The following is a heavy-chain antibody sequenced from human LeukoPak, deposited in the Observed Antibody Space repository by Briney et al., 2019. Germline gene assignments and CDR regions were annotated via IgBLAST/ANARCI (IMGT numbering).Heavy chain of an antibody. V-gene: IGHV3-48*01. J-gene: IGHJ4*02. Sequence: GGSLRLSCAASGFTFSTYSMNWVRQAPGKGLEWVSYIGTSGLIYYADSVKGRFTISRDNAKNSLYLQMNSLRVEDTAVYYCARDSGDYSSPVDYWGQGTLVTVSS. CDR3: ARDSGDYSSPVDY. D-gene: IGHD1-26*01. CDR1: GFTFSTYS. CDR2: IGTSGLI.